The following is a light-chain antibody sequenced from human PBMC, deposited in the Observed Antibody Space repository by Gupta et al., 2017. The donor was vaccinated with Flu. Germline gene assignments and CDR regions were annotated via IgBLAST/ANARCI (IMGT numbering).Light chain of an antibody. Sequence: ETVLTQSPGTLSLSPGERATLSCRASQSVSSNYLAWYQQKPGQAPRVLIYGADIRATGIPDRFSGSGSGTDFTLTISRLEPEDFAVYYCQQDGALVWTFGQGTKVEIK. CDR1: QSVSSNY. V-gene: IGKV3-20*01. CDR2: GAD. J-gene: IGKJ1*01. CDR3: QQDGALVWT.